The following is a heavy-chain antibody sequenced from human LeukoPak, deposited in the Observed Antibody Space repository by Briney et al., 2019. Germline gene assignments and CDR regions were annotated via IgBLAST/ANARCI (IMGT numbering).Heavy chain of an antibody. Sequence: GGSLRLSCAASGFSFNTHTLAWVRQAPGKGLEWVSYISGSTTVIHYADSVKGRFTIPGDNAKNSLYLQMSSLKVEDTAIYYCARGLYYMDVWGNGTTVTVSS. CDR2: ISGSTTVI. V-gene: IGHV3-48*01. CDR1: GFSFNTHT. CDR3: ARGLYYMDV. J-gene: IGHJ6*03.